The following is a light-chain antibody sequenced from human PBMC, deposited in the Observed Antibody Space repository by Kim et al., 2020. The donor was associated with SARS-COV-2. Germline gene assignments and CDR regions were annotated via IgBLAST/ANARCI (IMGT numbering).Light chain of an antibody. V-gene: IGKV4-1*01. Sequence: DIVMTQSPGSLAVSLGERATITCRSSRSIYSKSYNKTYLSWYQWRPGLPPTLLISWASLRESGVPGRFSGSGSETEFTLTISALQAEDVATYFCQQSSNFPVTFGGGTKVDIK. CDR3: QQSSNFPVT. CDR2: WAS. J-gene: IGKJ4*01. CDR1: RSIYSKSYNKTY.